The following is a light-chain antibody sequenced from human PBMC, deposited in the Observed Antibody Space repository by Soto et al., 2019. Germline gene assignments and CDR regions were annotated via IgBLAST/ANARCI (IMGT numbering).Light chain of an antibody. CDR3: QQYGSSGT. CDR2: GAS. CDR1: QSVSSSY. Sequence: LTQSPGTLSLYPGERATLSCRASQSVSSSYLAWYQQKPGQAPRLLIYGASNRATGIPDRFSGSGSGTDFTLTISRLEPEDFAVYYCQQYGSSGTFGQGTKV. V-gene: IGKV3-20*01. J-gene: IGKJ1*01.